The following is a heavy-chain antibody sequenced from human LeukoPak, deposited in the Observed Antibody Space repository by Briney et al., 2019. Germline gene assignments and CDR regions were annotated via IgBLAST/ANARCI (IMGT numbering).Heavy chain of an antibody. CDR1: GFTFSDYY. CDR2: ISSSGSTI. J-gene: IGHJ5*02. Sequence: PGGSLRLSCAASGFTFSDYYMSWIRQAPGKGLEWVSYISSSGSTIYYADSVKGRFTISRDNAKNTLYLQMNSLRAEDTAVYYCAKEKRSYYGSGSYENWFDPWGQGTLVTVSS. CDR3: AKEKRSYYGSGSYENWFDP. D-gene: IGHD3-10*01. V-gene: IGHV3-11*01.